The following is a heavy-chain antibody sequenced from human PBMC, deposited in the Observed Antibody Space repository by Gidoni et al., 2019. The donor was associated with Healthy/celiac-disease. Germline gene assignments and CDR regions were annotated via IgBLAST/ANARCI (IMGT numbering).Heavy chain of an antibody. CDR2: IKQDGSEK. J-gene: IGHJ2*01. CDR3: AREGKGGYNWNQNWYFDL. D-gene: IGHD1-20*01. Sequence: EVQLVESGGGLVQPGGSLRLSCAAAGFTFSSYWMSWVRQAPGKGLEWVANIKQDGSEKYYVDSVKGRFTISRDNAKNSLYLQMNSLRAEDTAVYYCAREGKGGYNWNQNWYFDLWGRGTLVTVSS. V-gene: IGHV3-7*01. CDR1: GFTFSSYW.